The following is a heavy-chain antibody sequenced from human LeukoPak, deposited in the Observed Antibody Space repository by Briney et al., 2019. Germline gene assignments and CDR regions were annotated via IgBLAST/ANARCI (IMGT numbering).Heavy chain of an antibody. J-gene: IGHJ2*01. V-gene: IGHV4-59*12. D-gene: IGHD6-19*01. CDR2: VYYTGTT. CDR1: GGSFRPDY. Sequence: PSETLSLTCTVSGGSFRPDYWGWFRQPPGKGLEWIAYVYYTGTTNYNPSLKSRFSISVDTSRNQLSLRLISVTTADTAVYYCARVRRVTVAIYNYYYLDLWGRGTLVTVSS. CDR3: ARVRRVTVAIYNYYYLDL.